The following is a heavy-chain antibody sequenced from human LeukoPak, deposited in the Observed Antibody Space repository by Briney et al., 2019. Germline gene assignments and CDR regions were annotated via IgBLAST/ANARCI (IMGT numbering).Heavy chain of an antibody. CDR1: GGSISSGDYY. CDR2: IYYSGST. J-gene: IGHJ3*02. Sequence: SETLSLTCTVSGGSISSGDYYWSWIRQPPGKGLEWIGYIYYSGSTYYNPSLKSRVTISVDTSKNQFSLKLSSVTAADTAVYYCARTEFLTGYSHGAFDIWGQGTMVTVSS. V-gene: IGHV4-30-4*08. CDR3: ARTEFLTGYSHGAFDI. D-gene: IGHD3-9*01.